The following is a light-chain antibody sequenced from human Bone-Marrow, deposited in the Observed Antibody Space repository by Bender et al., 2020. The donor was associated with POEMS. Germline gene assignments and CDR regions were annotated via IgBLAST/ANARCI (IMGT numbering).Light chain of an antibody. V-gene: IGLV1-40*01. CDR1: SSNIGAGYD. Sequence: HSVLTQSPSVSGAPGQRVTISCTGSSSNIGAGYDVHWYQQIPGTAPKLLIYGNNNRPSGVPGRFSGSKSGTSASLAITGLQPEDEADYYCQSYDSSLRGVFGGGTKLTVL. CDR2: GNN. J-gene: IGLJ2*01. CDR3: QSYDSSLRGV.